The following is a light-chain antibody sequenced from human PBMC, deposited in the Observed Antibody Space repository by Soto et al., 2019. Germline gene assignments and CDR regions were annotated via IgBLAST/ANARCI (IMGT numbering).Light chain of an antibody. CDR1: SSDVGGFNY. Sequence: QSALTQPASVSGSPGQSITISCTGTSSDVGGFNYVSWYQQHPGKAPKLMIYGVSNRPSGVSNRFSGSKSGNTASLTISGLQAEDEADYYCSSYTTSDTPVVFGGGTKLTVL. CDR3: SSYTTSDTPVV. CDR2: GVS. J-gene: IGLJ3*02. V-gene: IGLV2-14*01.